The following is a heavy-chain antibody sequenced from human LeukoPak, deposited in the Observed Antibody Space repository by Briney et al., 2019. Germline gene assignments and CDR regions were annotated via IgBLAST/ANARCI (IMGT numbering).Heavy chain of an antibody. Sequence: GGSLSLSCAASGFTLSSYWMSWVRQAPGKGLEWVANIKQDGSEKYYVDSVKGRFTISRDNAKNSLYLQMNSLRAEDTAVYYCARDLGRRHILVVIHAFDIWGQGTMVTVSS. D-gene: IGHD2-21*01. CDR1: GFTLSSYW. V-gene: IGHV3-7*01. CDR2: IKQDGSEK. CDR3: ARDLGRRHILVVIHAFDI. J-gene: IGHJ3*02.